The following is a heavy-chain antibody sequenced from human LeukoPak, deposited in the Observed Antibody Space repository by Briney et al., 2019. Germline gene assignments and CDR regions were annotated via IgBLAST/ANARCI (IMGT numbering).Heavy chain of an antibody. D-gene: IGHD3-22*01. V-gene: IGHV4-4*07. J-gene: IGHJ4*02. CDR2: IYTSGST. CDR3: AREATYYYDSSVSYFDY. Sequence: PSETLSLTCTVSGGSISSYYWSWIRQPAGKGLEWIGRIYTSGSTNYNPSLKSRVTMSVDTSKNQFSLKLSSVTAADTAVYYCAREATYYYDSSVSYFDYWGQGTLVTVSS. CDR1: GGSISSYY.